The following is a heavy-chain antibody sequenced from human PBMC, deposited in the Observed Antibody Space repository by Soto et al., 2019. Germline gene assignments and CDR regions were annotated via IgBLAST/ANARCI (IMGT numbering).Heavy chain of an antibody. CDR1: GFTFSDYD. CDR3: AKKPTGVLYSGSYEGY. CDR2: ISGSGGST. Sequence: GGSLRLSCAASGFTFSDYDMNWVRQAPGKGLEWVSAISGSGGSTYYADSVKGRFTISRDNSKNTLYLQMNSLRAEDTAVYYCAKKPTGVLYSGSYEGYWGQGTLVTVSS. V-gene: IGHV3-23*01. D-gene: IGHD1-26*01. J-gene: IGHJ4*02.